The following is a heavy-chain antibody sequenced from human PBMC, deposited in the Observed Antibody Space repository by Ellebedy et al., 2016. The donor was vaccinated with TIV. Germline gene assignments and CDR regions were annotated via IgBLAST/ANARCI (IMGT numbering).Heavy chain of an antibody. Sequence: GESLKISCVASGFTFSSYWMHWVRQAPGKGLVWVSRLTSDGSSTSYADSVNGRFTTSGDIAKNLLYLQMNSLRAEDTAVYYCASEMGTPISKYGMDVWGRGTTVTVSS. J-gene: IGHJ6*02. CDR1: GFTFSSYW. D-gene: IGHD7-27*01. CDR2: LTSDGSST. V-gene: IGHV3-74*01. CDR3: ASEMGTPISKYGMDV.